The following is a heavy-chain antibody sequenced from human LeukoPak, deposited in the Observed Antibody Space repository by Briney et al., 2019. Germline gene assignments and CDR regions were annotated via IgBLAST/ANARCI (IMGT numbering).Heavy chain of an antibody. CDR2: IYYSGST. Sequence: SETLSLTCTVSGGSVSSGSYYWSWIRQPPGKGLEWIGYIYYSGSTNYNPSLKSRVTISVDTSKNQFSLKLSSVTAADTAVYYCARGKGAATNWGQGTLVTVSS. CDR3: ARGKGAATN. D-gene: IGHD1-26*01. CDR1: GGSVSSGSYY. J-gene: IGHJ4*02. V-gene: IGHV4-61*01.